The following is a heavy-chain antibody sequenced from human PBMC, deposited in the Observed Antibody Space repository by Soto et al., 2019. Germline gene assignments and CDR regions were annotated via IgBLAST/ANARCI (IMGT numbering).Heavy chain of an antibody. V-gene: IGHV3-30-3*01. CDR2: ISYDGSNK. CDR3: ARSSWVAAGFSYYGMDV. D-gene: IGHD6-13*01. CDR1: GFTFSSYA. Sequence: GGSLRLSCAASGFTFSSYAMHWVRQAPGKGLEWVAVISYDGSNKYYADSVKGRFTISRDNSKNTLYLQMNSLRAEDTAVYYCARSSWVAAGFSYYGMDVWGQGTTVTVS. J-gene: IGHJ6*02.